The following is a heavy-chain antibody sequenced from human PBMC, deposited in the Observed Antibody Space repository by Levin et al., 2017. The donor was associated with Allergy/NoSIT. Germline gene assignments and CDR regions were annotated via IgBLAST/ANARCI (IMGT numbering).Heavy chain of an antibody. CDR2: ISWNSGRK. CDR3: VKGKGSQYDCWFDP. CDR1: GFTFDDYA. D-gene: IGHD2-21*02. V-gene: IGHV3-9*01. J-gene: IGHJ5*02. Sequence: GGSLRLSCTASGFTFDDYAMPWVRQVPGKGREWVSGISWNSGRKGYAESVEGRFTISRDNVKNSPYLQMNNLRREDTALYHCVKGKGSQYDCWFDPWGQGTQVPVSS.